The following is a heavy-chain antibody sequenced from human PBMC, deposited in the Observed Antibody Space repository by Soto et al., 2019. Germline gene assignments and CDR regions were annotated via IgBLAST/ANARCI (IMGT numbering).Heavy chain of an antibody. CDR1: GGTFSSYT. CDR3: ARDSATPFDY. CDR2: IIPILGIA. V-gene: IGHV1-69*08. J-gene: IGHJ4*02. D-gene: IGHD2-15*01. Sequence: QVQLVQSGAGGKKPGSSVKVSCKASGGTFSSYTISWVRQAPGQGIEWMGRIIPILGIADYAQKYQGRVTITADKSTSTAYMELSSLRSEDTAAYYCARDSATPFDYWGQGTLVTVSS.